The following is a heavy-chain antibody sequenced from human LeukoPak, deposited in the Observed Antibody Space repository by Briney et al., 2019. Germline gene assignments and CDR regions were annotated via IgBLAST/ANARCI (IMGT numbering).Heavy chain of an antibody. CDR2: ISSSSSTI. J-gene: IGHJ3*02. V-gene: IGHV3-48*02. Sequence: GGSLRPSCAASGFTLSTYTMTWVRQAPGKGLQWFSYISSSSSTIYYADSVKGRFTISRDNAKNSLYLQMNSLRDEDTAVYYCAREYSSSSGRAFDIWGQGTMVTVSS. CDR3: AREYSSSSGRAFDI. CDR1: GFTLSTYT. D-gene: IGHD6-6*01.